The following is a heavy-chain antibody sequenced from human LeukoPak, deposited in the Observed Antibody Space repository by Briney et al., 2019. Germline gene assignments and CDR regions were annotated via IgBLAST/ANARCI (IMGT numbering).Heavy chain of an antibody. J-gene: IGHJ4*02. V-gene: IGHV3-11*01. CDR3: ARYRVTTNDYFDY. CDR1: GFTFSDYY. CDR2: ISHSGNTI. D-gene: IGHD4-17*01. Sequence: PGGSLRLSCAASGFTFSDYYMSWVRQAPGKGLEWISYISHSGNTIRYADSVKGRFTISRDNAKNSLYLQLNSLRDDDTAVYYCARYRVTTNDYFDYGGQGTLVTVSS.